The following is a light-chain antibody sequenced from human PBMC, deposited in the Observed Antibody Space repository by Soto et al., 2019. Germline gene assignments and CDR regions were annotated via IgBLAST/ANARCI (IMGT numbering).Light chain of an antibody. CDR1: SSDVGGYNY. J-gene: IGLJ1*01. V-gene: IGLV2-14*01. Sequence: QSVLTQPASVSGSPGQSITISCTGTSSDVGGYNYVSWYQQHPGKAPKLMIYEVSNRPSGVSNRFSGSKSGNTASLTISGLQAEDEADYYCSSYTSSSPGVFGTGTKVTVL. CDR3: SSYTSSSPGV. CDR2: EVS.